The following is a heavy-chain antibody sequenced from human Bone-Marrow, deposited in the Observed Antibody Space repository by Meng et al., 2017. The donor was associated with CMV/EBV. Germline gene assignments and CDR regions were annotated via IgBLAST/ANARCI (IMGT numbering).Heavy chain of an antibody. V-gene: IGHV3-30*04. CDR1: GFFFSDYA. Sequence: GGSLRLSCAASGFFFSDYAMHWVRQAPGKGLEWVAVISPDGSKNHYADAVKGRFTISRDSSKNALYLQMNSLRAEDTAVYSCAKVGFQLLSFDYWGQGTVVTVSS. J-gene: IGHJ4*02. D-gene: IGHD2-2*01. CDR2: ISPDGSKN. CDR3: AKVGFQLLSFDY.